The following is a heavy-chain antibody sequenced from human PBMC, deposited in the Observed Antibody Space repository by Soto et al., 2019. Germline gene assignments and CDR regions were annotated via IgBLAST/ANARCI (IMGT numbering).Heavy chain of an antibody. CDR3: ARDGVIVVVPAAFSYYGMDV. Sequence: GVSLGLSCAASGFTFSSYSMHWVRQAPGKGLEWVAVISHDGSNKYYADSVKGRFTISRDNSKNTLYLQMNSLRAEDTAVYYCARDGVIVVVPAAFSYYGMDVWGQGTTVTVSS. V-gene: IGHV3-30-3*01. J-gene: IGHJ6*02. CDR2: ISHDGSNK. D-gene: IGHD2-2*01. CDR1: GFTFSSYS.